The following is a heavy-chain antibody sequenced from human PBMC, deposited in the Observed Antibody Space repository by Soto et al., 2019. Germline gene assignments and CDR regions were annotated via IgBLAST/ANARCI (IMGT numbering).Heavy chain of an antibody. J-gene: IGHJ6*02. CDR1: GFDASVNF. CDR2: INNAGST. CDR3: VRENYYYGMDV. Sequence: EVQLVESGGTLVQPGVSLKLSCAASGFDASVNFMTWVRQAPGKGLEWVSAINNAGSTFYADSMKGRFTISRDDSKNTLFPQMNSLRVEDTAMYYCVRENYYYGMDVWGHGTAVTVSS. V-gene: IGHV3-66*01.